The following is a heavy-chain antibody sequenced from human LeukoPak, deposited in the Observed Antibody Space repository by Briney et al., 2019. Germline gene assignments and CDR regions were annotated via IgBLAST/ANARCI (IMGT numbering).Heavy chain of an antibody. D-gene: IGHD4-17*01. CDR2: MYYSGSS. V-gene: IGHV4-59*08. CDR1: GASISGYY. J-gene: IGHJ6*02. Sequence: SETLSLTCTVSGASISGYYWNWIRQPPGKGLEWIGYMYYSGSSNYNPSLKGRVTMSGDTSKNELSLKLSSGTAADTAVYYCARMNGDYGFRNYFYYGLDVWGQGTTVTVSS. CDR3: ARMNGDYGFRNYFYYGLDV.